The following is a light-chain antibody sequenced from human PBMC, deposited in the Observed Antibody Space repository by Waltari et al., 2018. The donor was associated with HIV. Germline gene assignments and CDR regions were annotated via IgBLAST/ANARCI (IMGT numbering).Light chain of an antibody. CDR2: EVS. J-gene: IGLJ2*01. CDR1: SSDVGGYNF. CDR3: SSYAGSHNFVV. Sequence: QSALTQPPSASGSPGQSVTISSTGTSSDVGGYNFVSWYQQHPGKAPKVMIYEVSKRPSGVPDRFSGSKSGNTASLTVSGLQAEDEADYYCSSYAGSHNFVVFGGGTKLTVL. V-gene: IGLV2-8*01.